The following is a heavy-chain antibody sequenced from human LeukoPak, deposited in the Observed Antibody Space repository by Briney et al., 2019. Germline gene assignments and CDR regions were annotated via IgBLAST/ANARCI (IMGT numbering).Heavy chain of an antibody. CDR3: ARVGGGGYYDFWSGYHTHDLFDI. CDR1: GFTFSSYW. Sequence: PGGSLRLSCAASGFTFSSYWMSWVRQAPGKGLEWVANIKPDGSEKYYVDSVKGRFTISKDNAKNSLYLQMNSLRAEDTAVYYCARVGGGGYYDFWSGYHTHDLFDIWGQGTMVTVSS. J-gene: IGHJ3*02. CDR2: IKPDGSEK. V-gene: IGHV3-7*01. D-gene: IGHD3-3*01.